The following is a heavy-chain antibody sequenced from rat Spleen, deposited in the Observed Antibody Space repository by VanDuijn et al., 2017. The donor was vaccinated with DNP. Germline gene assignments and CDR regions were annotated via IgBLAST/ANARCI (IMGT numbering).Heavy chain of an antibody. V-gene: IGHV5S13*01. CDR3: ARHGPLMYTTDYYYPEY. Sequence: EVQLVESGGGLVQPGRSLKLSCAASGFTFSNYDMAWVRQAPTKGLEWIASISTGGGNTYYRDSVKGRFTISRDNAKNTQYLQMDSLRSEDTATYYCARHGPLMYTTDYYYPEYWGQGVMVTVSS. D-gene: IGHD1-6*01. J-gene: IGHJ2*01. CDR2: ISTGGGNT. CDR1: GFTFSNYD.